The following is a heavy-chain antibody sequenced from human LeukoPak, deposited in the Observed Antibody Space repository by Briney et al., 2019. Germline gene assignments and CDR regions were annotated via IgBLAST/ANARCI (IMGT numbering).Heavy chain of an antibody. D-gene: IGHD6-13*01. CDR1: GFTFSSFA. J-gene: IGHJ1*01. V-gene: IGHV3-23*01. CDR2: IRVSGGST. CDR3: AKDMIAAADILYFQQ. Sequence: PGGSLRLSCAAPGFTFSSFAMSWVRPAPGKGLEWVSTIRVSGGSTLYADSVQGRFTISRDNSKNTLYLQMNSLRDEDTAVYYCAKDMIAAADILYFQQWGQGTLVTVSS.